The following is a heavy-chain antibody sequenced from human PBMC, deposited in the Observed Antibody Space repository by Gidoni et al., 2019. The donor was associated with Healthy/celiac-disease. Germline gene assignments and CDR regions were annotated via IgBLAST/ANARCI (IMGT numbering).Heavy chain of an antibody. CDR2: MSWNSGSI. J-gene: IGHJ3*02. CDR1: GFTFDDYA. Sequence: EVQLVESGGGLVQPGRSLRLSCAASGFTFDDYAMHWVRQAPGKGLEWVSGMSWNSGSIGYADSVKGRFTISRDNAKNSLYLQMNSLRAEDTALYYCAKDMAGGEPNAFDIWGQGTMVTVSS. D-gene: IGHD6-19*01. CDR3: AKDMAGGEPNAFDI. V-gene: IGHV3-9*01.